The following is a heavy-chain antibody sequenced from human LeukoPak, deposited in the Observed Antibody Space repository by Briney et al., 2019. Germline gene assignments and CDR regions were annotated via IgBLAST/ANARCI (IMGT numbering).Heavy chain of an antibody. CDR2: ISGSGGST. Sequence: GGSLRLSCAASGFTFSSYAMSWVRQAPVKGLEWVSAISGSGGSTYYADSVKGRFTISRDNSKNTLYLQMNSLRAEDTAVYYCAKERGYSSGWLGLDYWGQGTLVTVSS. D-gene: IGHD6-19*01. J-gene: IGHJ4*02. CDR1: GFTFSSYA. CDR3: AKERGYSSGWLGLDY. V-gene: IGHV3-23*01.